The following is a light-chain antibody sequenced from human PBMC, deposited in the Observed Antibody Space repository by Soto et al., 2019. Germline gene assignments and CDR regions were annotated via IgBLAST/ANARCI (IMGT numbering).Light chain of an antibody. CDR2: GAS. CDR1: QSVSSN. J-gene: IGKJ1*01. CDR3: QHYNNWPTWT. Sequence: EIVMTQSPVTLSVSPGERATLSCRASQSVSSNLAWYQQKPGQAPRLLIYGASTRATRVPARFSGSGSGTEFTLTISSLQSEDFAFYYCQHYNNWPTWTFGQGTKVEIK. V-gene: IGKV3-15*01.